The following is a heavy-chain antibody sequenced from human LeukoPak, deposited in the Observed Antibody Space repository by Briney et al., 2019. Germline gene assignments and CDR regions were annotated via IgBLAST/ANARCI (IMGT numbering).Heavy chain of an antibody. D-gene: IGHD3-3*02. V-gene: IGHV3-21*01. CDR2: ISSSSSYI. Sequence: GGSLRFSCAASGFTFSSYSMNWVRQAPGKGLEWVSSISSSSSYIYYADSVKGRFTISRDNAKNSLYLQMNSLRAEDTAVYYCARVAFLEWQYLYYFDYWGQGTLVTVSS. CDR3: ARVAFLEWQYLYYFDY. J-gene: IGHJ4*02. CDR1: GFTFSSYS.